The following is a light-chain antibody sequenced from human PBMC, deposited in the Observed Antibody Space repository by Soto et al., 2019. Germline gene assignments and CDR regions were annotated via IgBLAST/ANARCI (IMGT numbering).Light chain of an antibody. J-gene: IGKJ1*01. V-gene: IGKV3-20*01. CDR3: QQYGSSLRT. CDR2: GAS. CDR1: QSVSSSY. Sequence: EKILTKSPGTLSLSPGERATLSCRASQSVSSSYLAWYQQKPGQAPRLLMYGASSRATGIPDRFSGSGSGTDFTLTIRTLEPEDFAVYYCQQYGSSLRTFGQGTKVDIK.